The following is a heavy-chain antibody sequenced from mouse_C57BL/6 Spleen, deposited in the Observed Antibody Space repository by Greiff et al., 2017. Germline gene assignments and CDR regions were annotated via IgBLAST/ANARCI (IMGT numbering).Heavy chain of an antibody. CDR1: GYTFTDYN. Sequence: VQLQQSGPELVKPGASVQIPCKASGYTFTDYNMAWVKQSHGKSLEWIGDINPNTGGTIYNQKFKGKATLTVDTSSSTAYMQLRSLTSEATAFYYCARTHYYGRRLFAYWGQGTLVTVSA. CDR3: ARTHYYGRRLFAY. J-gene: IGHJ3*01. D-gene: IGHD1-1*01. CDR2: INPNTGGT. V-gene: IGHV1-18*01.